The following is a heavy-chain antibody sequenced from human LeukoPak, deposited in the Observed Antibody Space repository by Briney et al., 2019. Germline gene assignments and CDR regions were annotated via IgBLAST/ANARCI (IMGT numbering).Heavy chain of an antibody. CDR1: SASINSSPYF. V-gene: IGHV4-39*01. D-gene: IGHD3-10*01. Sequence: SETLSLTCTVSSASINSSPYFWAWIRQSPGKGLEWIGSFSYSGTTYYNPSLKSRVTISVDTSKNQFSLKLNSVTAADTAVFYCAANSADYNTSGSSYKVWGQGTLVTVSS. CDR3: AANSADYNTSGSSYKV. J-gene: IGHJ4*02. CDR2: FSYSGTT.